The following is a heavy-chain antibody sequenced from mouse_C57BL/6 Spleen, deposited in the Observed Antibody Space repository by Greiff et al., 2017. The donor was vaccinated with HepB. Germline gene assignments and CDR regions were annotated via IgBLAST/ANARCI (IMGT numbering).Heavy chain of an antibody. D-gene: IGHD1-1*01. CDR3: ARPVAAEALDY. CDR2: IDPSDSYT. Sequence: VQLQQPGAELVRPGTSVKLSCKASGYTFTSYWMHWVKQRPGQGLEWIGVIDPSDSYTNYNQKFKGKATLTVDTSSSTAYMQLSSLTSEDSAVYYCARPVAAEALDYWGQGTSVTVSS. V-gene: IGHV1-59*01. J-gene: IGHJ4*01. CDR1: GYTFTSYW.